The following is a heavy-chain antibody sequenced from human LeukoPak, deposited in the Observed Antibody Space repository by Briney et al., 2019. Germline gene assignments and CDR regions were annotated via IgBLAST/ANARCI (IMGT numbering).Heavy chain of an antibody. Sequence: ASVKVSCKASGYTFTSYAMNWVRQAPGQGLEWMGWINTNTGNPTYAQGFTGRCVFSLDTSVSTAYLQISSLKAEDTAVYYCARDTARGVIPTLYYGLDVWGQGTTVTVSS. CDR1: GYTFTSYA. J-gene: IGHJ6*02. V-gene: IGHV7-4-1*02. CDR3: ARDTARGVIPTLYYGLDV. CDR2: INTNTGNP. D-gene: IGHD3-10*01.